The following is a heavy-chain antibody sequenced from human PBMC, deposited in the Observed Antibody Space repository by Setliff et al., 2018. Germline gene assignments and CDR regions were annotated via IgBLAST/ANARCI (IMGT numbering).Heavy chain of an antibody. V-gene: IGHV3-15*01. Sequence: PGGSLRLSCAASGFTFTTAWMTWVRQAPGKGLEWVGRIKSNVDGGTAHYAAPVEGRFTISRDDSKTALYLQMDNMKTEDTAVYYCTTVGLRGFDYWGQGALVTVSS. CDR3: TTVGLRGFDY. D-gene: IGHD3-16*01. CDR1: GFTFTTAW. J-gene: IGHJ4*02. CDR2: IKSNVDGGTA.